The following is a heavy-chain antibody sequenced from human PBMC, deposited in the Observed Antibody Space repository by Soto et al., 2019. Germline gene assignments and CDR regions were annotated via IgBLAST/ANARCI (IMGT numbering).Heavy chain of an antibody. D-gene: IGHD6-19*01. CDR2: ISSSGGTT. V-gene: IGHV3-23*01. CDR1: GFTFSSYA. CDR3: AKTGYLEQWLVRGYFDY. Sequence: VHLLDSGGGLVQPGGSLRLSCAVSGFTFSSYAMSWVRQAPGKGLEWVSAISSSGGTTHYGDSVKGRFIISKDNSKNTLYLQMNSLRAEDTAVYYCAKTGYLEQWLVRGYFDYWGQGTMVTVSS. J-gene: IGHJ4*02.